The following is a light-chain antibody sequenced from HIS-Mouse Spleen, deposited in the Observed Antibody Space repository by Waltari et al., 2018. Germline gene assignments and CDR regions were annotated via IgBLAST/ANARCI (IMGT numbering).Light chain of an antibody. CDR1: TSDVGGSTY. V-gene: IGLV2-14*01. Sequence: QSALTQPASVSGSPGPSITISCTATTSDVGGSTYFSWYQQHPGKAPKLMIYEVSNRPSGVSNRFSGSKSGNTASLTISGLQAEDEADYYCSSYTSSSSWVFGGGTKLTVL. CDR2: EVS. CDR3: SSYTSSSSWV. J-gene: IGLJ3*02.